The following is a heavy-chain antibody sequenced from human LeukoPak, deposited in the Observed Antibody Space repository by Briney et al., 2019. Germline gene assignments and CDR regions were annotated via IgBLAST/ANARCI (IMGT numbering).Heavy chain of an antibody. V-gene: IGHV4-4*07. CDR1: GGSISSYY. CDR3: ARDRGVATSRGLNWFDP. D-gene: IGHD5-12*01. Sequence: PSETLSLTCTVSGGSISSYYWSWIRQPAGKGLEWIGRIYTSGSTNYNPSLKSRVTMSVDTSKNQFSLKLSSATAADTAVYYCARDRGVATSRGLNWFDPWGQGTLVTVSS. CDR2: IYTSGST. J-gene: IGHJ5*02.